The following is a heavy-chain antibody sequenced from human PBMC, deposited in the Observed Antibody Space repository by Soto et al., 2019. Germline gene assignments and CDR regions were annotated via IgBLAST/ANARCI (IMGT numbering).Heavy chain of an antibody. J-gene: IGHJ3*02. V-gene: IGHV1-24*01. CDR3: ATAYPRYCTNGVCYTGAFDI. D-gene: IGHD2-8*01. Sequence: ASVNVSCKVSGYTLTELSMHWVRQDPGKGLEWMGGFDPEDGETIYAQKFQGRVTMTEDTSTDTAYMELSSLRSEDTAVYYCATAYPRYCTNGVCYTGAFDIWGQGTMVTVSS. CDR1: GYTLTELS. CDR2: FDPEDGET.